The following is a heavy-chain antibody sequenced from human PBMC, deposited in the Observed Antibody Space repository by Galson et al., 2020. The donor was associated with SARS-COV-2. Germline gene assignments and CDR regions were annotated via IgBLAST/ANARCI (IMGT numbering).Heavy chain of an antibody. D-gene: IGHD4-17*01. CDR3: AKGEYGDYYVDF. J-gene: IGHJ4*02. V-gene: IGHV4-31*03. CDR1: GGSISSGGSY. Sequence: TLSLTCTVSGGSISSGGSYWSWIRQHPGKGLEWIWYIYYSGSTYYNPSLKSRVTISVDTSKNQFSLMLSSVTAADTAGYYCAKGEYGDYYVDFWGQGTMVTVSS. CDR2: IYYSGST.